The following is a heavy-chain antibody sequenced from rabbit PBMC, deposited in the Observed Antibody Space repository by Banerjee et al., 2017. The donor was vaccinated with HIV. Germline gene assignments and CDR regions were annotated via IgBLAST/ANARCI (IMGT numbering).Heavy chain of an antibody. CDR2: IYTGNGST. CDR3: TRDSPGGSDDNNL. D-gene: IGHD8-1*01. J-gene: IGHJ4*01. V-gene: IGHV1S40*01. Sequence: QSLEESGGDLVQPGASLTLTCKASGFDFSSSYYMCWVRQAPGKGPEWIACIYTGNGSTYYASWAKDRFTISKTSSTTVTLQMTSLTAADTATYFCTRDSPGGSDDNNLWGPGTLVTVS. CDR1: GFDFSSSYY.